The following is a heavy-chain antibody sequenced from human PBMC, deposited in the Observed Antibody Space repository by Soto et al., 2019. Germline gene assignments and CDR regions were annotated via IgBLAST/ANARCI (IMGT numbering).Heavy chain of an antibody. V-gene: IGHV3-11*06. CDR3: ARDRGAAADFDY. J-gene: IGHJ4*02. CDR1: GFTFSEYY. D-gene: IGHD6-13*01. Sequence: GGSLRLSCAASGFTFSEYYMGWIRQAPGKGLEWVSYIRRSESDTKYADSVKGRFTISRDSAKKSLYLQMNSLRAEDTAVYYCARDRGAAADFDYWGQGALVTVSS. CDR2: IRRSESDT.